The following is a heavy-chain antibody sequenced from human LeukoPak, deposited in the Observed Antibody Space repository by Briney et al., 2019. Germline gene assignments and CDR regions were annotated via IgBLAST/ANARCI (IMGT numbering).Heavy chain of an antibody. CDR3: ARDSDGGNLDS. V-gene: IGHV3-53*01. Sequence: PGWSLRLSCAVSGFSVSNYYMSWVRQAPGKGLAWVSLIYSDAGTSYADSVKGRFTISRDNSKNTLFLQMNTLRAEDTAVYYCARDSDGGNLDSWGQGTLVTVSS. J-gene: IGHJ4*02. CDR1: GFSVSNYY. D-gene: IGHD3-10*01. CDR2: IYSDAGT.